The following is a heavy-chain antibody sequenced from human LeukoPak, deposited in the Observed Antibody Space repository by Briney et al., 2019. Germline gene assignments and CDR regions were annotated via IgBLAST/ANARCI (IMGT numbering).Heavy chain of an antibody. V-gene: IGHV3-7*01. CDR2: IKPDGSLI. CDR3: ARWELYSGFYYIDY. Sequence: GGSLRLSCAASGFTFSSYWMTWVRQGPGKGLEWVANIKPDGSLIYYVDSVKGRFTISRDNAKNSLYLQMNSLRAEDTAVYYCARWELYSGFYYIDYWGQGTLATVSS. J-gene: IGHJ4*02. CDR1: GFTFSSYW. D-gene: IGHD1-26*01.